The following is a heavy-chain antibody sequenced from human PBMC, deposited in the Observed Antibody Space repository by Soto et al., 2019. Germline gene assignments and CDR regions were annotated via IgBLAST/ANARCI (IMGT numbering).Heavy chain of an antibody. CDR1: GYSFTSYW. D-gene: IGHD6-13*01. V-gene: IGHV5-51*01. Sequence: GESLKISCKGSGYSFTSYWIGWVRQMPGKGLEWMGIIYPGDSDTRYSPSFQGQVTIPADKSISTAYLQWSSLKASDTAMYYCASTPIEADGKDYDWFDPWGQGTLVTVSS. CDR3: ASTPIEADGKDYDWFDP. CDR2: IYPGDSDT. J-gene: IGHJ5*02.